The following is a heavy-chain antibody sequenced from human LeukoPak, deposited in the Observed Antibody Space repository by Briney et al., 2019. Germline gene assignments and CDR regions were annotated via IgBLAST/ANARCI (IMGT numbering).Heavy chain of an antibody. D-gene: IGHD3-22*01. CDR3: ARHFPYDSGGYQDDFDI. Sequence: SETLSLTCTLPGGSISSYYWSWIRQPPGKGLEWLAYIHNSGRTNYNPSLKSRLTISLDTSKGQFSLNVRSVTAADTAVYYCARHFPYDSGGYQDDFDIWGQGTMVTVSS. J-gene: IGHJ3*02. V-gene: IGHV4-59*08. CDR2: IHNSGRT. CDR1: GGSISSYY.